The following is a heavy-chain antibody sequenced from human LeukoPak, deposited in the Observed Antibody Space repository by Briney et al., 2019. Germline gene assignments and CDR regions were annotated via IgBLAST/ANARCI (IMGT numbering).Heavy chain of an antibody. J-gene: IGHJ6*03. CDR3: ARRVIAVAGTPPYYYYYMDV. D-gene: IGHD6-19*01. CDR2: INHSGST. CDR1: GGSISSSSYY. V-gene: IGHV4-39*07. Sequence: SETLSLTCTVSGGSISSSSYYWSWIRQPPGKGLEWIGEINHSGSTNYNPSLKSRVTISVDTSKNQFSLKLSSVTAADTAVYYCARRVIAVAGTPPYYYYYMDVWGKGTTVTISS.